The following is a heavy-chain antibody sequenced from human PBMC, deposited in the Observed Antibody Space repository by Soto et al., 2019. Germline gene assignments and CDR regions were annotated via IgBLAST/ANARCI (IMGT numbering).Heavy chain of an antibody. Sequence: EEHLVESGGAVVQPGGSLRLSCAASGFNFHDYTIHWVRQSPGKGLEWVSFITWDGGSIYYADSEKGRFTISRDNSKNSLTLEINSLRSEDSGLYYCAKGGFGGYGLDVWGQGTTVIVSS. J-gene: IGHJ6*02. CDR1: GFNFHDYT. V-gene: IGHV3-43*01. CDR3: AKGGFGGYGLDV. D-gene: IGHD3-22*01. CDR2: ITWDGGSI.